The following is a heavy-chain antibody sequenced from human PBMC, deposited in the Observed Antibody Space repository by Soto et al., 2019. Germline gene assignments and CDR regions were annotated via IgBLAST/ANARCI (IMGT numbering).Heavy chain of an antibody. J-gene: IGHJ6*02. CDR1: GGSMSSYY. CDR2: IYYSGST. D-gene: IGHD2-2*01. Sequence: SETLSLPRPVSGGSMSSYYWSWIRQPPGKGLEWIGYIYYSGSTNYNPSLKSRVTISVDTSKNQFSLKLSSVTAADTAVYYCAREGCSSPSCYPPYYYYGMDVWGQGTTVTVSS. CDR3: AREGCSSPSCYPPYYYYGMDV. V-gene: IGHV4-59*01.